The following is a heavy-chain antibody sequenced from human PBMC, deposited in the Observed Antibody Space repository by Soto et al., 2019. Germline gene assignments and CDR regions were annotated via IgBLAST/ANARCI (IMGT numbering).Heavy chain of an antibody. J-gene: IGHJ5*02. D-gene: IGHD1-26*01. Sequence: PSETLSLTWAVYGGSFSGYYWSWIRQPPGKGLEWIGEINHSGSTNYNPSLKSRVTISVDTSKNQFPLKLSSVTAADTAVYYCARGRGRFDPWGQGTLVTVSS. CDR3: ARGRGRFDP. CDR2: INHSGST. CDR1: GGSFSGYY. V-gene: IGHV4-34*01.